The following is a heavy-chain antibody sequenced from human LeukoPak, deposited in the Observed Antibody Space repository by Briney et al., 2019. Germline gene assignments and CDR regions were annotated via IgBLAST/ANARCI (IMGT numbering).Heavy chain of an antibody. CDR1: GGTFSSYA. J-gene: IGHJ5*02. CDR2: IIPIFGTA. V-gene: IGHV1-69*13. Sequence: SVKVSCKASGGTFSSYAISWVRQAPGQGLEWMGGIIPIFGTANYAQKFQGRVTITADESTSTAYMELSSLRSEDTAVCYCARDVRIAAAGTNWFDPWGQGTLVTVSS. CDR3: ARDVRIAAAGTNWFDP. D-gene: IGHD6-13*01.